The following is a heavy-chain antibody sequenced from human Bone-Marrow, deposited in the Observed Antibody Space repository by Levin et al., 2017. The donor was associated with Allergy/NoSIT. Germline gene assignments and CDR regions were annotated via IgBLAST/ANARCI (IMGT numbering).Heavy chain of an antibody. J-gene: IGHJ4*02. D-gene: IGHD2-8*02. CDR1: GFTFTEYA. CDR2: ISGSGDVT. Sequence: PGESLKISCATSGFTFTEYAMNWVRQAPGEGLEWVSHISGSGDVTSYADSVKGRFTVSKDFSKNTLHLQMNSLRAEDTAIYYCAKDRYCVGGICPVDYWGQGTLVTVSS. V-gene: IGHV3-23*01. CDR3: AKDRYCVGGICPVDY.